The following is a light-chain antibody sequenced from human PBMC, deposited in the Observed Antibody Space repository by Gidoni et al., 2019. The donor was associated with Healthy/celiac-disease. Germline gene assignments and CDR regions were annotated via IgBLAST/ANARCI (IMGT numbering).Light chain of an antibody. Sequence: DIEMTQSPSSLSASVGDRVTITCRASQGISSWLAWYQQKPEKALKSLIYAASSLQSVSPSRLSGSGSGTDFTHTISRLQPEDCATYYCQQYKSYPPWTFGQGTKVEIK. CDR1: QGISSW. J-gene: IGKJ1*01. CDR3: QQYKSYPPWT. V-gene: IGKV1D-16*01. CDR2: AAS.